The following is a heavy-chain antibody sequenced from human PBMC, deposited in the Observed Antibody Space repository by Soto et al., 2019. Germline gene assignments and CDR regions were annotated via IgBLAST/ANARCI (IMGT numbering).Heavy chain of an antibody. CDR1: GGSIRSSSCY. CDR2: IYYSGST. Sequence: SQTQSLTSAVSGGSIRSSSCYWGWIRQPPGKGLEWIGSIYYSGSTYYNPSLKSRVTISVDTSKNQFSLKLSSVTAADTAVYYCARLYRMYYYGSGSYTFDYWGQGTLVTVSS. D-gene: IGHD3-10*01. V-gene: IGHV4-39*01. J-gene: IGHJ4*02. CDR3: ARLYRMYYYGSGSYTFDY.